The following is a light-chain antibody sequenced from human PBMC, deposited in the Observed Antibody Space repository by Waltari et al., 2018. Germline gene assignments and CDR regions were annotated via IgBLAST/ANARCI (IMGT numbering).Light chain of an antibody. CDR3: CSYAGSYTWV. V-gene: IGLV2-14*01. CDR1: SSDVGAYNY. Sequence: QSALTQPASVSGSPGQSITISCTGTSSDVGAYNYVSWYQQHPGKAPKFLIYEVSNRPSGVSNRFSGSKSGNTASLTISGLRAEDEAEYYCCSYAGSYTWVFGGGTKLTVV. J-gene: IGLJ3*02. CDR2: EVS.